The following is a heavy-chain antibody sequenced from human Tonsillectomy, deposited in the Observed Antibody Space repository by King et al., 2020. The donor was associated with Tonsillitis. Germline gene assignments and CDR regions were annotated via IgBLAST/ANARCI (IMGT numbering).Heavy chain of an antibody. CDR2: IKQDGSEK. D-gene: IGHD3-10*01. V-gene: IGHV3-7*01. J-gene: IGHJ4*02. CDR3: ARIGDSEFDY. CDR1: GFTFSSYW. Sequence: VQLVESGGGLVQPGGPLRLSCAASGFTFSSYWMTWVRQAPGKGLEWVANIKQDGSEKYYVDSVKGRFTISRDNAKNALYLQMNSLRAEDTAVYYCARIGDSEFDYWGQGPLVTVSS.